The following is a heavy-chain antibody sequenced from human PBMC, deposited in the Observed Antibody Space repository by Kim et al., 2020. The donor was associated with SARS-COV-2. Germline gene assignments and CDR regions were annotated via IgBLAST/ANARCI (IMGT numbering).Heavy chain of an antibody. CDR1: GFTFIFSA. J-gene: IGHJ6*02. V-gene: IGHV3-23*01. Sequence: GGSLRLSCAASGFTFIFSAMSWVRQAPGKGLEWVATISGSGGNAYYADSVKGRFTISRDNSKNALYLQMNSLSAEDTAIFYCARVMGDDLYIMVVWGQGT. D-gene: IGHD3-16*01. CDR3: ARVMGDDLYIMVV. CDR2: ISGSGGNA.